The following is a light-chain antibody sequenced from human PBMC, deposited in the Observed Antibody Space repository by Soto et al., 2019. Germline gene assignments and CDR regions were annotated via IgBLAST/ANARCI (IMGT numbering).Light chain of an antibody. CDR1: SSDVGGYNY. Sequence: QSALTQPPSASGSPGQSVTISCTGTSSDVGGYNYVSWYQQHPGKAPKLMIYEVGKRPSGVPDRFSGSKSGNTASLDITGLQTGDEADYYCGTWDSSLNGVVFGGGTKLTVL. CDR3: GTWDSSLNGVV. J-gene: IGLJ2*01. V-gene: IGLV2-8*01. CDR2: EVG.